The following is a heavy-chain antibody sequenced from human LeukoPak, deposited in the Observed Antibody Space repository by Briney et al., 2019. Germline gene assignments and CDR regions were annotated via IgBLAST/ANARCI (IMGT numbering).Heavy chain of an antibody. Sequence: PGGSLRLSCAASGFTFSSYTMNWVRQAPGKGLEWVSSISTSSSFIYYADSVKGRFTISRENAKNSLYLQMNSLRAGDTAVYYCARASSDYGLYWGQGTLVTVSS. J-gene: IGHJ4*02. CDR3: ARASSDYGLY. D-gene: IGHD4-17*01. CDR2: ISTSSSFI. CDR1: GFTFSSYT. V-gene: IGHV3-21*01.